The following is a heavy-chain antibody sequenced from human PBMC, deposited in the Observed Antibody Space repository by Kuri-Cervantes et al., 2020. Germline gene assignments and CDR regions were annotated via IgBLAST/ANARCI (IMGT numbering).Heavy chain of an antibody. CDR2: IYYSGGT. CDR1: GGSISTYY. J-gene: IGHJ4*02. CDR3: ARGSVSCSGGSCYSL. Sequence: GSLRLSCTVSGGSISTYYWSWVRQLPGKGLEWIGYIYYSGGTNYNPSLKSRVTISVDTSKNQFSLKLSSVTAADTAVDYCARGSVSCSGGSCYSLWGQGTLVTVSS. D-gene: IGHD2-15*01. V-gene: IGHV4-59*01.